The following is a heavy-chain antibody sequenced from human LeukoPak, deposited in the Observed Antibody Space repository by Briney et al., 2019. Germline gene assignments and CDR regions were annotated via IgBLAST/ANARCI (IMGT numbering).Heavy chain of an antibody. J-gene: IGHJ4*02. CDR3: ARDSLTIFGVVCSAY. D-gene: IGHD3-3*01. CDR2: ISAYNGNT. Sequence: ASVKVSCKASGYTFTSYGISWVRQAPGQGLEWMGWISAYNGNTNYAQKLQGRVTMTTDTSTSTAYMELRSLRSDDTAVYYCARDSLTIFGVVCSAYWGQGTLVTVSS. V-gene: IGHV1-18*01. CDR1: GYTFTSYG.